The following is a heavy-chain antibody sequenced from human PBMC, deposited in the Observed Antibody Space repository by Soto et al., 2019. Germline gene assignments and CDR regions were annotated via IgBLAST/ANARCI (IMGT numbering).Heavy chain of an antibody. CDR1: GYTFTTYG. V-gene: IGHV1-18*01. D-gene: IGHD1-1*01. Sequence: QFHLVQSGADVKKPGASVKVSCKGSGYTFTTYGITWVRQAPGQGLEGRGWISAHNGNTNYAQKLQGRVTVTRDTSTSTAYMELRSLRSDATAVYYCARWRYGDYWGQGALVTVSS. CDR3: ARWRYGDY. J-gene: IGHJ4*02. CDR2: ISAHNGNT.